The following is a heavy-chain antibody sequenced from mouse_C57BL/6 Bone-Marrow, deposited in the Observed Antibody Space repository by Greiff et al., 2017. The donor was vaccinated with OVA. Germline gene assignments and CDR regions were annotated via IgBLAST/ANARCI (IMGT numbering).Heavy chain of an antibody. J-gene: IGHJ4*01. Sequence: VQLQQPGAELVRPGSSVKLSCKASGYTFTSYWMHWVKQRPIQGLEWIGNIDPSDSETHYNQKFKDKATLTVDKSSSTAYMQLSSLTSEDSAVYYCARENWEDAMDYWGQGTSVTVSS. D-gene: IGHD4-1*01. V-gene: IGHV1-52*01. CDR1: GYTFTSYW. CDR2: IDPSDSET. CDR3: ARENWEDAMDY.